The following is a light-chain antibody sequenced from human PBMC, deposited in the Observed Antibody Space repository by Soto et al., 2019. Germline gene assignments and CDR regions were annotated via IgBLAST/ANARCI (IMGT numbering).Light chain of an antibody. J-gene: IGKJ2*01. V-gene: IGKV1-39*01. CDR2: AAS. CDR3: QQSYRTPYT. CDR1: QSISSY. Sequence: DIQMTQPPSSLSASVGDRVTVTCRASQSISSYLNWYQQIPGKAPNLLIYAASNLQDGVPSRFSGRGSGTDFILTISSLQPEDFATYYCQQSYRTPYTFGQGTKLEIK.